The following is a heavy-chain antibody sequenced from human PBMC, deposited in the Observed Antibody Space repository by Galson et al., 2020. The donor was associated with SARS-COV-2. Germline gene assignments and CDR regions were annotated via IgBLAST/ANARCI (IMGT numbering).Heavy chain of an antibody. Sequence: SQTLSLTCAISGDSVSSNSAAWNWIRQSPSRGLEWLGRTYYRSKWYNDYAVSVKSRITINPDTSKNQFSLQLNSVTPEDTAVYYCARDYIVVVLAAYEYYYYYGMDVWVQGTTVTVSS. V-gene: IGHV6-1*01. CDR3: ARDYIVVVLAAYEYYYYYGMDV. CDR1: GDSVSSNSAA. J-gene: IGHJ6*02. CDR2: TYYRSKWYN. D-gene: IGHD2-2*01.